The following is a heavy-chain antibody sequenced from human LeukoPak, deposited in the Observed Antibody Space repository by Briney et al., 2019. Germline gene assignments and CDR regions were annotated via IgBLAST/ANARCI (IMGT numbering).Heavy chain of an antibody. CDR1: GASISSYY. V-gene: IGHV4-59*08. CDR3: ARGARAGYNLEPFDY. Sequence: SETLSLTCTVSGASISSYYWSWIRQPPGKGLEWIGYIHYSGSTKYNPSLKSRVTISVDTSKNQFSLKLSSVTAADTAMYYCARGARAGYNLEPFDYWGQGTLVTVSS. D-gene: IGHD5-24*01. J-gene: IGHJ4*02. CDR2: IHYSGST.